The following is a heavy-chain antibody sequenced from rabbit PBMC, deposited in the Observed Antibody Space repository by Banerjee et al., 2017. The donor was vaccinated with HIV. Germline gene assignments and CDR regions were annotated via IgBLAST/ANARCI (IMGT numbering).Heavy chain of an antibody. CDR1: GFSFSSTYY. Sequence: QEQVVESGGGLVQPEGSLTLTCTASGFSFSSTYYMWWVRQAPGKGLEWIACIDIGSSGSTTYASWAKGRFTISKTSSTTVTLQMTSLTAADTATYFCAKGGGLWGPGTLVT. J-gene: IGHJ4*01. CDR3: AKGGGL. CDR2: IDIGSSGST. V-gene: IGHV1S45*01.